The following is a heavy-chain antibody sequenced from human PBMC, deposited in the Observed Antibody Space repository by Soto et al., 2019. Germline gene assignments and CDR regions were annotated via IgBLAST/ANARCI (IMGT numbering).Heavy chain of an antibody. Sequence: QVQLVESGGGVVQPGTSLRLSCTASGFGFSNSGMQWVRQTPGKGLEWVALISFDGDKHYVDSVKGRFTISRDNPTNTVYLQMNRLRPEDTAVYFCARDYARGWCQFWGQGTLVTVSS. CDR1: GFGFSNSG. CDR3: ARDYARGWCQF. CDR2: ISFDGDK. D-gene: IGHD2-8*02. V-gene: IGHV3-30*03. J-gene: IGHJ4*02.